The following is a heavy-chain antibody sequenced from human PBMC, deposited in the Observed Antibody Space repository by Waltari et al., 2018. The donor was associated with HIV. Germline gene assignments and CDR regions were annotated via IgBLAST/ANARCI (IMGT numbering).Heavy chain of an antibody. Sequence: EVQLVESGGGLVQHGGSLRLSWAAPGFKFDGYAMPWVRQAPGKGLEWVSGISWNSGSIGYADPVKGRFTISRDNAKNSLSLQMNSLRAEDTAFYYCAKVGMTAVTSYAIDMWGQGTMVTVAS. V-gene: IGHV3-9*01. CDR1: GFKFDGYA. J-gene: IGHJ3*02. CDR2: ISWNSGSI. CDR3: AKVGMTAVTSYAIDM. D-gene: IGHD4-17*01.